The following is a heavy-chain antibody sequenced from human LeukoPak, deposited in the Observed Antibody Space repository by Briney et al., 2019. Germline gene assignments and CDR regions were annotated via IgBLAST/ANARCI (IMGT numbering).Heavy chain of an antibody. CDR1: GFTFSNYR. J-gene: IGHJ4*02. D-gene: IGHD5-24*01. CDR3: ARDTGYNTFDY. Sequence: GGSLRLSCAASGFTFSNYRMSWVRQAPGKGLEWVANIKEDGSDKYYVDSVKGRFTISRDNAKNSQYLQMNSLRAEYTAVYYCARDTGYNTFDYWGQGTLVTVSS. V-gene: IGHV3-7*01. CDR2: IKEDGSDK.